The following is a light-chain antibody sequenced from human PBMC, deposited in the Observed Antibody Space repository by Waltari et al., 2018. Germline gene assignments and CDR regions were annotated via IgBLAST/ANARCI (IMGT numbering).Light chain of an antibody. CDR1: QSVSRA. CDR2: GAS. CDR3: QHYVRLPAT. Sequence: EVVLTQSPGTLSLSPGERATLSCRASQSVSRALAWYQQKPGQAPRLLIYGASIRATGIPDRFSVSGSGTDFSLTISRLEPADSAMYYCQHYVRLPATFGQGTKVELK. J-gene: IGKJ1*01. V-gene: IGKV3-20*01.